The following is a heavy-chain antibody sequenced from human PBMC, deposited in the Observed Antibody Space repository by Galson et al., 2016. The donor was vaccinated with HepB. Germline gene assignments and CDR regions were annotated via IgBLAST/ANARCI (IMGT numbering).Heavy chain of an antibody. CDR2: IYNNGNT. CDR1: GDSIRSGSYF. Sequence: TLSLTCTVSGDSIRSGSYFWTWIRQRPGSGLEWIGYIYNNGNTYYNPSLKSRVDISVDTSKNQFSLKLNSLTAADTAVYYCARGARSYYFAYWGQGTLVTVSS. CDR3: ARGARSYYFAY. V-gene: IGHV4-31*03. J-gene: IGHJ4*02.